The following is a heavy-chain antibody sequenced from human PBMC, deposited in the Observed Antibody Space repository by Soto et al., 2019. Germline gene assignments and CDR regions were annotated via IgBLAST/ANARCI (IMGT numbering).Heavy chain of an antibody. CDR1: GGSFSGYY. J-gene: IGHJ6*03. D-gene: IGHD2-15*01. Sequence: SETLSLTCAVYGGSFSGYYWSWIRQPPGKGLEWIGEINHSGSTNYNPSLKCRVTISVDTSKNQFSLKLSSVTAADTAVYYCARRFCSGGSCYRGPRHYYYMDVWGKGTTVTVSS. V-gene: IGHV4-34*01. CDR2: INHSGST. CDR3: ARRFCSGGSCYRGPRHYYYMDV.